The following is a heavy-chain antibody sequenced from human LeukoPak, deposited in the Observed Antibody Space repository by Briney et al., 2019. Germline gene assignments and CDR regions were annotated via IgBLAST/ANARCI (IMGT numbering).Heavy chain of an antibody. CDR1: GYTFTSYG. CDR2: ISAYNGNT. Sequence: ASVKVSCKASGYTFTSYGISWVRQAPGQGLEWMGWISAYNGNTNYAQKLQGRVTMTTDTSTSTAYMGLRSLRSDDTAVYYCARDLRNYDSLLIDYWGQGTLVTVSS. CDR3: ARDLRNYDSLLIDY. J-gene: IGHJ4*02. D-gene: IGHD3-9*01. V-gene: IGHV1-18*01.